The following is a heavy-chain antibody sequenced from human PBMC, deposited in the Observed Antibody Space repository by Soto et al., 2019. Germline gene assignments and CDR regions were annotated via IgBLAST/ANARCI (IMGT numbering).Heavy chain of an antibody. CDR2: IYYSGST. J-gene: IGHJ5*02. CDR1: GGSISSYY. CDR3: ALYSSSSRMDWFDP. Sequence: NPSETLSLTCTVSGGSISSYYWSWIRQPPGKGLEWIGYIYYSGSTNYNPSLKSRVTISVDTSKNQFSLKLSSVTAADTAVYYCALYSSSSRMDWFDPWGQGTLVTVSS. D-gene: IGHD6-6*01. V-gene: IGHV4-59*01.